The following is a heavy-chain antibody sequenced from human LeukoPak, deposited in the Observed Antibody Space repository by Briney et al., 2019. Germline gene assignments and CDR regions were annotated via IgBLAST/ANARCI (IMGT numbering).Heavy chain of an antibody. J-gene: IGHJ4*02. V-gene: IGHV3-30*02. CDR1: GITFSSYG. Sequence: GGSLRLSCAVSGITFSSYGMQWVRQAPGKGLEWVAFISNDGNNKFYADSVRGRFTISRDNSKDIVNLQISSLRTEDTAIYHCARHLPDFDVLTGYETANYFDYWGQGTLVTVSS. CDR3: ARHLPDFDVLTGYETANYFDY. D-gene: IGHD3-9*01. CDR2: ISNDGNNK.